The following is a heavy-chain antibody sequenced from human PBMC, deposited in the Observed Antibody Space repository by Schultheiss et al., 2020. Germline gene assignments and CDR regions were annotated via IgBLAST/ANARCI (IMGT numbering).Heavy chain of an antibody. Sequence: SQTLSLTCTVSGGSISSYYWSWIRQHPGKGLEWIGYIYYSGSTYYNPSLKSRVTISVDTSKNQFSLKLSSVTAADTAVYYCARGYYYGSGSLRLFGLYYYYYMDVWGKGTTVTVSS. V-gene: IGHV4-59*12. J-gene: IGHJ6*03. CDR1: GGSISSYY. CDR3: ARGYYYGSGSLRLFGLYYYYYMDV. D-gene: IGHD3-10*01. CDR2: IYYSGST.